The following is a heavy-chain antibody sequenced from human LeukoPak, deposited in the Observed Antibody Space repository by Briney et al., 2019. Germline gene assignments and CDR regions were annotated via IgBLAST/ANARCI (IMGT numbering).Heavy chain of an antibody. J-gene: IGHJ6*02. V-gene: IGHV1-18*01. CDR1: GYTFTSYG. CDR3: ERFGELSGGYYYGMDV. Sequence: GASVKVSCKASGYTFTSYGISWVRQAPGQGLEWMGWISAYNGNTNYAQKLQGRVTMTTDTFTSTAYMELRSLRSDDTAVYYCERFGELSGGYYYGMDVWGQGTTVTVSS. D-gene: IGHD3-10*01. CDR2: ISAYNGNT.